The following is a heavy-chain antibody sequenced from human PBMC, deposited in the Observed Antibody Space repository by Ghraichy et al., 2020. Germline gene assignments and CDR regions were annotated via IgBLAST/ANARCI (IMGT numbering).Heavy chain of an antibody. J-gene: IGHJ6*02. V-gene: IGHV1-18*01. Sequence: MGWIRDHDGNTNYAQKLQGRVTMTTDTSTTTAYMELRSLRSDDTAVYYCAKPTTRGTYFVMDVWGQGTTVTVSS. D-gene: IGHD4-17*01. CDR3: AKPTTRGTYFVMDV. CDR2: IRDHDGNT.